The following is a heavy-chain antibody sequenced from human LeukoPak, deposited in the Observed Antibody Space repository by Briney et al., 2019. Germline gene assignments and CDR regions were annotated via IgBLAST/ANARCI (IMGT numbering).Heavy chain of an antibody. Sequence: RSGGSLRLSCAASGFTFDDYGMSWVRQAPGKGLEWVSGINWNGGSTGYADSVKGRFTISRDNAKHSLYLQMNSLRAEDTALYYCARANITMVRGVITYYGMDVWGQGTTVTVSS. J-gene: IGHJ6*02. V-gene: IGHV3-20*04. CDR1: GFTFDDYG. CDR3: ARANITMVRGVITYYGMDV. CDR2: INWNGGST. D-gene: IGHD3-10*01.